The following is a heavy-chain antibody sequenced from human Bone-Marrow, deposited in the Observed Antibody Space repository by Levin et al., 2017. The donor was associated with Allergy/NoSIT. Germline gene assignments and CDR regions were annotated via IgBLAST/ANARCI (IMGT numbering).Heavy chain of an antibody. V-gene: IGHV3-30*18. CDR1: GFSFSAYG. J-gene: IGHJ5*02. Sequence: GESLKISCAASGFSFSAYGMHWVRQAPGKGLEWLAIISFDGNTKYYADSVKGRFTISRDNSKNMLYLQVNNLRPEDTALYYCVNFPSTSSHLGSSSWGQGTLVTVSS. D-gene: IGHD2-2*01. CDR3: VNFPSTSSHLGSSS. CDR2: ISFDGNTK.